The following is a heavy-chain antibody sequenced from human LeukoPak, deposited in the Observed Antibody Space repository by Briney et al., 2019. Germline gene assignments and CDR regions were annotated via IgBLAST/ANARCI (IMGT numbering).Heavy chain of an antibody. CDR3: ANVVRSGY. CDR2: IKGNGNEQ. V-gene: IGHV3-7*03. CDR1: GFTFSDYW. Sequence: GGSLRLSCAASGFTFSDYWMSWVRQAPGKGLEWVANIKGNGNEQYYVDSVKGRFIMSRDNTKNSLSLQINSLRVEDTAVYYCANVVRSGYWGQGTLVTVSS. D-gene: IGHD4-17*01. J-gene: IGHJ4*02.